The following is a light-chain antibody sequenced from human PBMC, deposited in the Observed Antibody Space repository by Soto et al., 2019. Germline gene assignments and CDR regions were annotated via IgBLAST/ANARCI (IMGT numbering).Light chain of an antibody. CDR3: QQYNNWPRT. CDR1: QSVSSN. V-gene: IGKV3-15*01. J-gene: IGKJ1*01. Sequence: EIVMTQSPATLSVSPGERATLSCRASQSVSSNLAWYQQKPGQAPRLFIYGASTRATGIPARFSGSGSGTEFTLTISSLQSEDFAVYFCQQYNNWPRTCGQGTKVEIK. CDR2: GAS.